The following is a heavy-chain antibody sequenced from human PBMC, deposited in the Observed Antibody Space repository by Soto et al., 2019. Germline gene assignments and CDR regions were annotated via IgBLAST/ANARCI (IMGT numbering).Heavy chain of an antibody. CDR1: GGSISSSNW. D-gene: IGHD5-12*01. V-gene: IGHV4-4*02. CDR2: IHHSGST. CDR3: ARGGVATSGLGY. Sequence: QVQLQESGPGLVKPSGTLSLTCAVSGGSISSSNWWSWVRQPPGKGLEWIGEIHHSGSTNYNPSLKSRVTRPADKSKNQFSLKLSSVTAADTAVYYCARGGVATSGLGYWGQGTLVTVSS. J-gene: IGHJ4*02.